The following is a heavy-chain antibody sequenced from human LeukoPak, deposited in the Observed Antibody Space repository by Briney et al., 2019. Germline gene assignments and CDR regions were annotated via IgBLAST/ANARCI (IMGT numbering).Heavy chain of an antibody. Sequence: GGSLGLSCAASGFTFSSFWMSWVRQAPGKGLEWVANIKQDGSEKYYVDSVKGRFTISRDNAKNSLYLQMNNLRAEDTAVYFCARDTKEGTFDCWGQGTLVTVSS. CDR3: ARDTKEGTFDC. CDR2: IKQDGSEK. CDR1: GFTFSSFW. J-gene: IGHJ4*02. V-gene: IGHV3-7*01. D-gene: IGHD3-10*01.